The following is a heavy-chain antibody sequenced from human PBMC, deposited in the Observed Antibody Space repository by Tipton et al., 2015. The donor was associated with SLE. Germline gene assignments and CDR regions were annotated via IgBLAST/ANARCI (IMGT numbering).Heavy chain of an antibody. CDR3: ARGAKERITLVRVRPYYFDY. Sequence: TLSLTCTVSGGSITSSGFYWGWFRQPPGKGLEWIGSIDYSGRTYYTPSLKSQVTISVDTSKNQFSLKLSSVTAADTAVYYCARGAKERITLVRVRPYYFDYWGQGSLVTVSS. V-gene: IGHV4-39*07. J-gene: IGHJ4*01. CDR2: IDYSGRT. D-gene: IGHD3-10*01. CDR1: GGSITSSGFY.